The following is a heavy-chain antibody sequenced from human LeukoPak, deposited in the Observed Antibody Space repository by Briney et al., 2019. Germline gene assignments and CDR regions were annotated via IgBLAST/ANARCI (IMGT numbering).Heavy chain of an antibody. CDR2: ISYDGSNK. Sequence: PGGSLRLSCAASGFTFSSYGMHWVRQAPGKGLEWVAVISYDGSNKYYADSVKGRFTISRDNSKNTLYLQMNSLRADDTAVYYCARDSGTTVGYFDYWGQGTLVTVSS. CDR3: ARDSGTTVGYFDY. CDR1: GFTFSSYG. V-gene: IGHV3-30*03. J-gene: IGHJ4*02. D-gene: IGHD4-23*01.